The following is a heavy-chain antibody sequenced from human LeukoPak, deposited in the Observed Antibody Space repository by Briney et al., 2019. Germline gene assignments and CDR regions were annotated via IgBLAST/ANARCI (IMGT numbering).Heavy chain of an antibody. D-gene: IGHD6-19*01. CDR2: ISGSGDNT. J-gene: IGHJ4*02. CDR3: AKRSGYTTGWFFDF. Sequence: GGSLRLSCAASGFSFSSYAMSWVREAPGKGLEWVSSISGSGDNTYYAESVKGRFTISRDNSKNTLFLQMNSLRAEDTAVFYRAKRSGYTTGWFFDFWGQGTLVTVSS. CDR1: GFSFSSYA. V-gene: IGHV3-23*01.